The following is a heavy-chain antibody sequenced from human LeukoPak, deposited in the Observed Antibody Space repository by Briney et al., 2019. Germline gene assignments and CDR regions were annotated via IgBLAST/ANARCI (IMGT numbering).Heavy chain of an antibody. J-gene: IGHJ6*02. Sequence: SVKVSCKASGGTFSSYAISWVRQAPGQGLEWMGGIIPIFGTANYAQKFQGRVTITADEPTSTAYMELSSLRSEDTAVYYCARIDDYSPNYYYYGMDVWGQGTTVTVSS. CDR2: IIPIFGTA. CDR1: GGTFSSYA. V-gene: IGHV1-69*13. D-gene: IGHD4-11*01. CDR3: ARIDDYSPNYYYYGMDV.